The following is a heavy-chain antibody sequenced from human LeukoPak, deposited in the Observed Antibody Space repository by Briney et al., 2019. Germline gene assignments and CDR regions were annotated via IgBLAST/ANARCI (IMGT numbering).Heavy chain of an antibody. V-gene: IGHV4-59*01. Sequence: SETLSLTCTVSGGSISSYYWSWIRQPPGKGLEWIGYIYYSGSTNYNPSLKSRVTISVDTSKNQFSLKLSSVTAADTAVYYCARIPPSYYDFWSGYSPFDYWGQGTLVTVSS. D-gene: IGHD3-3*01. J-gene: IGHJ4*02. CDR3: ARIPPSYYDFWSGYSPFDY. CDR2: IYYSGST. CDR1: GGSISSYY.